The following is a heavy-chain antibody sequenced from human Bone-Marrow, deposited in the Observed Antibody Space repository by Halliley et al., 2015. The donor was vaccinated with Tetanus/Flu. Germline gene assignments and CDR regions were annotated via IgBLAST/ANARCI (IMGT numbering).Heavy chain of an antibody. CDR1: GFTFDTGFTFDSHA. CDR2: ITGGGGAT. J-gene: IGHJ4*02. Sequence: SLRLSCATSGFTFDTGFTFDSHAMSWVRQAPGKGLDWVSTITGGGGATYYADSVRGRFTISRDSPNHTLYLQMNNLRAEDTALYYCARRQAVAGGYFHFWGQGTLVTVSS. CDR3: ARRQAVAGGYFHF. V-gene: IGHV3-23*01. D-gene: IGHD6-19*01.